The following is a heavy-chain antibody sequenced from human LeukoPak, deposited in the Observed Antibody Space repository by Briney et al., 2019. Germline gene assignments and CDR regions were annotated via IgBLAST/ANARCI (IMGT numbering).Heavy chain of an antibody. CDR3: AKVPRGDYGEGYGMDV. D-gene: IGHD4-17*01. CDR1: GFTFGDYA. Sequence: PGRSLRLSCTASGFTFGDYAMSWVRQAPGKGLEWVGFIRSKAYGGTTEYAASAKGRFTISRDDSKSIAYLQMNSLKTEDTAVYYCAKVPRGDYGEGYGMDVWGQGTTVTVSS. V-gene: IGHV3-49*04. CDR2: IRSKAYGGTT. J-gene: IGHJ6*02.